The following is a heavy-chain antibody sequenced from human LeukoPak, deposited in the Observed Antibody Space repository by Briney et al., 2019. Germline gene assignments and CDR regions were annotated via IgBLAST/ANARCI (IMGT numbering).Heavy chain of an antibody. D-gene: IGHD7-27*01. CDR3: ARARTDLESGDLAYAFEI. J-gene: IGHJ3*02. CDR2: MNPNSGNT. CDR1: GYTFISYD. Sequence: ASVKVSCKASGYTFISYDINWVRQAAGQGLEWMGWMNPNSGNTGYAEKFQGRVSMTRNNPISTAYMELSGLRSEDTAVYYCARARTDLESGDLAYAFEIWGQGTMITVSS. V-gene: IGHV1-8*01.